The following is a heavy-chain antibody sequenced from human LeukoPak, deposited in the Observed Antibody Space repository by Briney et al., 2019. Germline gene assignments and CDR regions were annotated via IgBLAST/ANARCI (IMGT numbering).Heavy chain of an antibody. J-gene: IGHJ6*02. D-gene: IGHD6-13*01. CDR3: ARDDGAADGMDV. V-gene: IGHV4-59*01. Sequence: SETLSLTCTVSGGSIGSYYWSWIRQPPGKGLEWIGYIYYSGSTNYNPSLKSRVTISVDTSKNQFSLKLSSVTAADTAAYYCARDDGAADGMDVWGQGTTVTVSS. CDR2: IYYSGST. CDR1: GGSIGSYY.